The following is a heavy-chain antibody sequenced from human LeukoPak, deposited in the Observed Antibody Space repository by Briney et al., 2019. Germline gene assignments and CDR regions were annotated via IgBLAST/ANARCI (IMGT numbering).Heavy chain of an antibody. CDR1: GGSISSSSYY. V-gene: IGHV4-39*07. J-gene: IGHJ5*02. Sequence: SETLSLTCTVSGGSISSSSYYWGWIHQPPGKGLEWIGSIYYSGSTYYNPSLKSRVTISVDTSKNQFSLKLSSVTAADTAVYYCASCGLVVPAAMYNWFDPWGQGTLVTVSS. D-gene: IGHD2-2*01. CDR3: ASCGLVVPAAMYNWFDP. CDR2: IYYSGST.